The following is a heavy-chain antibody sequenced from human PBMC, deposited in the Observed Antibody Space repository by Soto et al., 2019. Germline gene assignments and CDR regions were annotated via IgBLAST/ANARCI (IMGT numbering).Heavy chain of an antibody. V-gene: IGHV3-23*01. CDR2: ISGSGGST. CDR1: GFTFSSYA. CDR3: AKAGVQWLVRGAYFDY. D-gene: IGHD6-19*01. Sequence: HPGGSLRLSCAASGFTFSSYAMSWVRQAPGKGLEWVSAISGSGGSTYYADSVKGRFTISRDNSKNTLYLQMNSLRAEDTAVYYCAKAGVQWLVRGAYFDYWGQGTLVTVSS. J-gene: IGHJ4*02.